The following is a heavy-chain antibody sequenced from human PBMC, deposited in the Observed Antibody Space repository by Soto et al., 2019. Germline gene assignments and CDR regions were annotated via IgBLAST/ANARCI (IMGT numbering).Heavy chain of an antibody. J-gene: IGHJ6*02. V-gene: IGHV1-18*04. D-gene: IGHD4-17*01. CDR1: GYTFTGYY. CDR3: AREEVTTPYYYYGMDV. Sequence: ASVKVSCKASGYTFTGYYMHWVRQAPGQGLEWMGWVSAYNGNTNYAQKLQGRVTMTTDTSTSTAYMELRSLRSDDTAVYYCAREEVTTPYYYYGMDVWGQGTTVTVSS. CDR2: VSAYNGNT.